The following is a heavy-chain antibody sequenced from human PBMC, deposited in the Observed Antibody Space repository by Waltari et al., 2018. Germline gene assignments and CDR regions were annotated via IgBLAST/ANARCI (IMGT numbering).Heavy chain of an antibody. J-gene: IGHJ4*02. V-gene: IGHV4-4*09. CDR3: AGGERQEWGYYFDY. CDR2: IYTSGST. Sequence: QVQLQESGPGLVKPSETLSLPCTVSGGSISSYYWSWIRQPPGKGLEWIGYIYTSGSTNYNPSLKSRVTISVDTSKNQFSLKLSSVTAADTAVYYCAGGERQEWGYYFDYWGQGTLVTVSS. D-gene: IGHD3-3*01. CDR1: GGSISSYY.